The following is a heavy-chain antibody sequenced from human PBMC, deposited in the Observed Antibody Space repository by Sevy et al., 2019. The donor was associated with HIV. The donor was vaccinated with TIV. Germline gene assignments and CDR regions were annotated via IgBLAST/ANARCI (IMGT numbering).Heavy chain of an antibody. CDR1: GFTFSRYW. CDR3: ARAEQVTMLVVFGGLYFDS. Sequence: GGSLGLSCAASGFTFSRYWMTWVRQAPGKGLEWVANIKQDESEKYYVDSVKGRFTISRDNAKNSLYLQMNSLRADDTAVYYCARAEQVTMLVVFGGLYFDSWPGNPGHRLL. J-gene: IGHJ4*02. D-gene: IGHD3-22*01. CDR2: IKQDESEK. V-gene: IGHV3-7*01.